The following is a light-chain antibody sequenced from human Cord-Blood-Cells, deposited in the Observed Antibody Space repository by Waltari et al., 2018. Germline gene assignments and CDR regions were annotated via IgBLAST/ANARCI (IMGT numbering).Light chain of an antibody. Sequence: QSALTQPASVSGSPGQSITISCTGTSSDVGGSNYVSWYPQHPGKAPKRMIYDVSNRPSGVSNRFSGSKSGNTASLTISGLQAEDKADYYCSSYTSSSTLVFGGGTKLTVL. V-gene: IGLV2-14*03. CDR1: SSDVGGSNY. CDR3: SSYTSSSTLV. CDR2: DVS. J-gene: IGLJ3*02.